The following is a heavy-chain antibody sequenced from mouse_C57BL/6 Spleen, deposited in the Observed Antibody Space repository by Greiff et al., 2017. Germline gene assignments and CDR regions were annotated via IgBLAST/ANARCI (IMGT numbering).Heavy chain of an antibody. CDR3: CDNYWYFDV. CDR1: GFTFSNYW. Sequence: EVQGVESGGGLVQPGGSMKLSCVASGFTFSNYWMNWVRQSPEKGLEWVAQIRLKSDNYATHYAESVKGRFTISRDDSKSSVYLQMNNLRAEDTGIYYCCDNYWYFDVWGTGTTVTVSS. CDR2: IRLKSDNYAT. J-gene: IGHJ1*03. V-gene: IGHV6-3*01.